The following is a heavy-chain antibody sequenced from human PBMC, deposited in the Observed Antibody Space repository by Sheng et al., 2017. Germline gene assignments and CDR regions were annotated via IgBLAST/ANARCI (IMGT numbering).Heavy chain of an antibody. CDR2: ISAFNGNT. V-gene: IGHV1-18*01. J-gene: IGHJ5*02. CDR3: ARDQLFGELFWWFDP. CDR1: GYTFTGYG. D-gene: IGHD3-10*01. Sequence: QVQLVQSGAEVKKPGASVKVSCKASGYTFTGYGISWVRQAPGQGLEWMGWISAFNGNTNYAQNFQGRVTLTTDTSTSTAYMELRSLRSDDTAVYYCARDQLFGELFWWFDPWGQGTLVTVSS.